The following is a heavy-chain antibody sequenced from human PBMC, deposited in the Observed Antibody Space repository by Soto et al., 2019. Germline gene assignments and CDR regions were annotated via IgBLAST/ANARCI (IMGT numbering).Heavy chain of an antibody. CDR3: ARDRGCSGGICYRDLGY. J-gene: IGHJ4*02. V-gene: IGHV3-48*01. CDR2: ISSTSNTI. Sequence: EVQLVESGGGLVQPGGSLRLSCAASGFTFSTYSMSWVRQAPGKGLEWVSYISSTSNTIYYTDSVKGRFTISRDNAKNSLYLHMNSLSAEDTAVYYCARDRGCSGGICYRDLGYWGQGTLVPVSS. CDR1: GFTFSTYS. D-gene: IGHD2-15*01.